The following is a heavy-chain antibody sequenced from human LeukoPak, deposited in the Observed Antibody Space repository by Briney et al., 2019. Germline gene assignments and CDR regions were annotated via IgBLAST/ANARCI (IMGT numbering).Heavy chain of an antibody. CDR2: IENDGSKK. CDR1: GFTLSRYG. Sequence: GGSLRLSCAASGFTLSRYGMHWVRQAPGKGLEWVAFIENDGSKKCQADSVKGRFTISRDNSKNTLFLQMNSLRVEDTAVYHCARGAGSSWYFYFDYWGQGTLVTVSS. J-gene: IGHJ4*02. CDR3: ARGAGSSWYFYFDY. V-gene: IGHV3-30*02. D-gene: IGHD6-13*01.